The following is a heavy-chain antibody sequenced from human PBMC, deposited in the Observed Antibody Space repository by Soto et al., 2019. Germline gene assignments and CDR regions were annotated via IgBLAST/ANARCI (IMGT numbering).Heavy chain of an antibody. V-gene: IGHV4-31*03. CDR3: ARVQDSSGDSYYFDY. CDR1: GGSISSGGYY. CDR2: ISYSGRT. D-gene: IGHD3-22*01. J-gene: IGHJ4*02. Sequence: QVQLQESGPGLVKPSQTLSLTCTVSGGSISSGGYYWSWIRQHPGKGLEWIGYISYSGRTYYNPSLKSRVTISVDTSKNQFSLKLSSVTAAVTAVYYCARVQDSSGDSYYFDYWGQGTLVTVSS.